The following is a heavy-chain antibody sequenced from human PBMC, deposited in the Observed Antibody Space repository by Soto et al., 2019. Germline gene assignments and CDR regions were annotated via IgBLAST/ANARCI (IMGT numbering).Heavy chain of an antibody. D-gene: IGHD6-19*01. CDR2: ISWNSGSI. J-gene: IGHJ4*02. CDR1: GFTFDDYA. Sequence: PGGSLRLSCAASGFTFDDYAMHWVRQAPGKGLEWVSGISWNSGSIGYADSVKGRFTISRDNAKNSLYLQMNSLRAEDTALYYCAKDISSSGWTYIFDYWGQGTLVTVSS. V-gene: IGHV3-9*01. CDR3: AKDISSSGWTYIFDY.